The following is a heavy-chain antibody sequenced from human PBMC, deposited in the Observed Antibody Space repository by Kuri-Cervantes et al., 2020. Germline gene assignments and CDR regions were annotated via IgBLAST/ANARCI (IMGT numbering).Heavy chain of an antibody. J-gene: IGHJ6*03. CDR1: GETFSGYY. D-gene: IGHD2-2*01. CDR2: INHSGST. V-gene: IGHV4-34*01. Sequence: SETLSLTCAVFGETFSGYYWIWIRQPPGKGLEWIGEINHSGSTNYNPSLKSRVTISIDTSKNQFSLKLTSVTAADTALYYCARAGGKYQLLNYYYYMDVWGKGTTVTVSS. CDR3: ARAGGKYQLLNYYYYMDV.